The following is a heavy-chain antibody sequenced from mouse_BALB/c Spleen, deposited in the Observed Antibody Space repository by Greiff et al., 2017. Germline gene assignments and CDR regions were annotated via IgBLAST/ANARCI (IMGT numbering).Heavy chain of an antibody. Sequence: QVQLQQPGAELVKPGTSVKLSCKASGYNFTSYWINWVKLRPGQGLEWIGDIYPGSGSTNYNEKFKSKATLTVDTSSSTAYMQLSSLASEDSALYYCARWISLLRLRYAMDYWGQGTSVTVSS. CDR3: ARWISLLRLRYAMDY. CDR2: IYPGSGST. CDR1: GYNFTSYW. V-gene: IGHV1-55*01. J-gene: IGHJ4*01. D-gene: IGHD1-2*01.